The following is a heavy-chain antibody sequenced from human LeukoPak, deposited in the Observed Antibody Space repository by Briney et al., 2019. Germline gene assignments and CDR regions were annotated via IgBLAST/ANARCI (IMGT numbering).Heavy chain of an antibody. D-gene: IGHD3-9*01. V-gene: IGHV4-38-2*02. CDR3: ARGDRYYDILTGQYFDY. J-gene: IGHJ4*02. CDR2: IYHSGST. Sequence: PSETLSLTCTVSGYSISSGYYWGWIRQPPGKGLEWIGSIYHSGSTYYNPSLKSRVTISVDTSKNQFSLKLSSVTAADTAVYYCARGDRYYDILTGQYFDYWGQGTLVTVSS. CDR1: GYSISSGYY.